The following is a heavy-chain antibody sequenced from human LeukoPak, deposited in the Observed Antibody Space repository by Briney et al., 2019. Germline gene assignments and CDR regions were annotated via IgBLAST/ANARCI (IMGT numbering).Heavy chain of an antibody. CDR3: ARGLSDVY. V-gene: IGHV4-34*01. CDR2: INHSGST. Sequence: SETLSLTCTVSGGSISSYYWSWIRQPPGKGLEWIWEINHSGSTNYNPSLKSRVTISIDTSKNQFSLILSSVTAADTAVYYCARGLSDVYWGQGTLVTVSS. J-gene: IGHJ4*02. CDR1: GGSISSYY.